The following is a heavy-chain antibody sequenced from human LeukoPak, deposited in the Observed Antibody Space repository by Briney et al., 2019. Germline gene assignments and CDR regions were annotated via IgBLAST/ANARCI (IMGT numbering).Heavy chain of an antibody. V-gene: IGHV4-4*07. CDR1: GGSIGSYY. Sequence: SETLSLTCTVSGGSIGSYYWSWIRQPAGKGLDWIGRIYTSGSTNYNPSLMSRVTISVDKSQNQFSLKLSSVTAADTAVYYCARDYYDSSGYYGRGGYYYMDAWGKGTTVTVSS. CDR3: ARDYYDSSGYYGRGGYYYMDA. D-gene: IGHD3-22*01. CDR2: IYTSGST. J-gene: IGHJ6*03.